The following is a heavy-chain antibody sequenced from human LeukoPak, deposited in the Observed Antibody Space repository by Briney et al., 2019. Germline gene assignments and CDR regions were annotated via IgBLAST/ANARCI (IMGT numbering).Heavy chain of an antibody. CDR1: GGSISSYY. J-gene: IGHJ6*03. CDR2: IYTSGST. Sequence: PAETLSPTCTVSGGSISSYYWSWIRQLAGKGLEWIGRIYTSGSTNYNPSLKSRVTMSVDTSKNQFSLKLSSVTAADTAVYYCAREDTAMVKGYYYYYMDVWGKGTTVTISS. V-gene: IGHV4-4*07. CDR3: AREDTAMVKGYYYYYMDV. D-gene: IGHD5-18*01.